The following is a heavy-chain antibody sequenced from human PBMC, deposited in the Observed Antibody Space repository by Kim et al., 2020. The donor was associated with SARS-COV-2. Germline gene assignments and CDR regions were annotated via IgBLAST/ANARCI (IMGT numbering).Heavy chain of an antibody. D-gene: IGHD3-3*01. J-gene: IGHJ5*02. V-gene: IGHV4-39*01. Sequence: KSRVTISGDTSKNQFSLKLSSVTDADTAVYYCARHRGPLTIFGVLNWFDPWGQGTLVTVSS. CDR3: ARHRGPLTIFGVLNWFDP.